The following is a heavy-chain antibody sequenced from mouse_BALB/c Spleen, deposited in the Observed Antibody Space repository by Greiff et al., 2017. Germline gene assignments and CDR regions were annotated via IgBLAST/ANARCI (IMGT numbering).Heavy chain of an antibody. D-gene: IGHD4-1*02. Sequence: EVQLVESGGGLVKPGGSLKLSCAASGFTFSSYTMSWVRQTPEKRLEWVATISSGGSYTYYPDSVKGRFTISRDNAKNTLYLQMSSLKSEDTAMYYCTSNWDRAWFAYWGQGTLVTVSA. J-gene: IGHJ3*01. V-gene: IGHV5-6-4*01. CDR2: ISSGGSYT. CDR3: TSNWDRAWFAY. CDR1: GFTFSSYT.